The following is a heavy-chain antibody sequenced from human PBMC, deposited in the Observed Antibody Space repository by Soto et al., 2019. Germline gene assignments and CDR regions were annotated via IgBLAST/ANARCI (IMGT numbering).Heavy chain of an antibody. CDR3: AVCPHSEYYYDSSGYYGLFDY. CDR1: GGSISSGGYY. D-gene: IGHD3-22*01. J-gene: IGHJ4*02. CDR2: IYYSGST. V-gene: IGHV4-31*03. Sequence: QVQLQESGPGLVKPSQTLSLTCTVSGGSISSGGYYWSWIRQHPGKGLEWIGYIYYSGSTYYNPSLKSRVTISVDTSKNQFSLKLSSVTAADTAVYYCAVCPHSEYYYDSSGYYGLFDYWGQGTLVTVSS.